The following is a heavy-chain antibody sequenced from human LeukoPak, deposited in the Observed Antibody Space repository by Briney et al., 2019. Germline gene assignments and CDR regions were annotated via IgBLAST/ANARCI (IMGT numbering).Heavy chain of an antibody. Sequence: GGSLRLSCAASGFTFSSYSMNWVRQAPGKGLEWVSSISSSSSYIYYADSVKGRFTISRDNAKNSLYLQMNSLRAEDTALYYCTRDMQGSRLYLVGSQNDWGQGTLVTVSS. J-gene: IGHJ4*02. V-gene: IGHV3-21*01. D-gene: IGHD1-26*01. CDR2: ISSSSSYI. CDR1: GFTFSSYS. CDR3: TRDMQGSRLYLVGSQND.